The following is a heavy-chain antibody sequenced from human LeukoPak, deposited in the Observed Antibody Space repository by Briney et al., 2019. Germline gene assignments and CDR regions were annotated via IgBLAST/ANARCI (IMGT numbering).Heavy chain of an antibody. CDR3: ARGKDLYSSGWYDTDY. CDR1: GYTFTGYY. Sequence: ASVKVSCKASGYTFTGYYMHWVRQAPGQGLEWMGWINPNSGGTNYAQKFQGRVTMTRDTSISTAYMELSRLRSDDTAVYYCARGKDLYSSGWYDTDYWGQGTLVTVSS. D-gene: IGHD6-19*01. V-gene: IGHV1-2*02. CDR2: INPNSGGT. J-gene: IGHJ4*02.